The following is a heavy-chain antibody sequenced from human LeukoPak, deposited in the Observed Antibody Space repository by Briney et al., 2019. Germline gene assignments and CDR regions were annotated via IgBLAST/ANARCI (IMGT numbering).Heavy chain of an antibody. V-gene: IGHV1-2*02. D-gene: IGHD4-17*01. CDR2: INPNSGGT. CDR1: GYTFTVYY. Sequence: ASVTVSCTASGYTFTVYYMHWVRQAPGQGLEWMGWINPNSGGTNYAQKFQGRVTMTRDTSISTAYMELSRLRSDDTAVYYCARDRVIGYGDQNPAYWGQGTLVTVSS. CDR3: ARDRVIGYGDQNPAY. J-gene: IGHJ4*02.